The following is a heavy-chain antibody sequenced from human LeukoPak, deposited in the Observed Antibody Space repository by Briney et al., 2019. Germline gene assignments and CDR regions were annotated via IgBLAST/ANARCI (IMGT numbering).Heavy chain of an antibody. D-gene: IGHD3-10*01. CDR3: AKISGSGSYYFTY. Sequence: PGGSLRLSCVASGFTFNNYAMSWVRQAPGKGLEWVSAISGSGFSTYYADSVRGRFTISRDNSKNTLYLQMSSLRAEDTAIYYCAKISGSGSYYFTYWGQGTLVTVSS. J-gene: IGHJ4*02. CDR2: ISGSGFST. V-gene: IGHV3-23*01. CDR1: GFTFNNYA.